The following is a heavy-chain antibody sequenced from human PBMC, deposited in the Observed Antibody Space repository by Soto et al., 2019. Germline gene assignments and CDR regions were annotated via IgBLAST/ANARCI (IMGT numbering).Heavy chain of an antibody. V-gene: IGHV3-48*01. D-gene: IGHD4-17*01. J-gene: IGHJ4*02. Sequence: GGSLRLSCAVSGFTFSSYSMNWVRQAPGKGLEWVSYINSRTSSTSYADSVKGRFTISIDSAKNSLYLQMNSLRAEDTAVYYCARDLHYAFDDWGQGTLVTVSS. CDR1: GFTFSSYS. CDR3: ARDLHYAFDD. CDR2: INSRTSST.